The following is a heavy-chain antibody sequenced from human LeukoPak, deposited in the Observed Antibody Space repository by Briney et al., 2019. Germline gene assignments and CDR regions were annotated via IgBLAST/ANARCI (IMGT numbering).Heavy chain of an antibody. V-gene: IGHV1-8*01. Sequence: ASVKVSCKASGYTFTSYDINWVRQAPGQGLEWMGWMNPNSGNTGYAQKLQGRVTMTTDTSTSTAYMELRSLRSDDTAVYYCARVRSCTNGVCSYWYFDLWGRGTLVTVSS. J-gene: IGHJ2*01. D-gene: IGHD2-8*01. CDR3: ARVRSCTNGVCSYWYFDL. CDR1: GYTFTSYD. CDR2: MNPNSGNT.